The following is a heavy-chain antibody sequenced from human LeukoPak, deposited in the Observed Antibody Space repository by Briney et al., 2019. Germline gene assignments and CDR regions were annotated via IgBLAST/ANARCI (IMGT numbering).Heavy chain of an antibody. CDR1: GASISSSSYY. J-gene: IGHJ4*02. Sequence: SETLSLTCTVSGASISSSSYYWGWIRRPPGKGLEWIGSIFYNGGAYYNPSLKSRVTISVDTSKNQFSLRLSSVTASDTTVYYCARGMRDYVWGSYRYSTPFDYWGQGTLVTVSS. CDR2: IFYNGGA. CDR3: ARGMRDYVWGSYRYSTPFDY. V-gene: IGHV4-39*01. D-gene: IGHD3-16*02.